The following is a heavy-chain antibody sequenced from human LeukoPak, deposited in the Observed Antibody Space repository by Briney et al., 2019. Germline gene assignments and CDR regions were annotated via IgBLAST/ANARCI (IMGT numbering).Heavy chain of an antibody. CDR2: ISGSGDKT. D-gene: IGHD4-11*01. Sequence: GGSLRLSCAASGFTFNRYRMSWVRQAPGKGLEWVSLISGSGDKTYYADSVKGRFTISRDNSKNTLYLQVNSLRADDTAVYYCAKDDPNDYKPWIYWGQGTLVIVSS. J-gene: IGHJ4*02. CDR1: GFTFNRYR. V-gene: IGHV3-23*01. CDR3: AKDDPNDYKPWIY.